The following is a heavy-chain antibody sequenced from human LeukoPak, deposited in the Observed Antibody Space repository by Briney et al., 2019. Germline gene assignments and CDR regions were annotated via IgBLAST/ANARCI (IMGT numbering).Heavy chain of an antibody. CDR1: GYTFTSYG. CDR2: ISAYNGNT. Sequence: ASVKVSCKASGYTFTSYGISWVRQAPGQGLEWMGWISAYNGNTNYAQKLQGRVTMTTDTSTSTAYMELRSLRSDDTAVYYCARLYSSSWYRDNWFDPWGQGTLVTVSS. V-gene: IGHV1-18*01. J-gene: IGHJ5*02. D-gene: IGHD6-13*01. CDR3: ARLYSSSWYRDNWFDP.